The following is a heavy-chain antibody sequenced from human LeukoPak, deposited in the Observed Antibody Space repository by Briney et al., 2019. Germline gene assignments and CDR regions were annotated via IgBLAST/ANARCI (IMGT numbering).Heavy chain of an antibody. J-gene: IGHJ3*02. Sequence: PGGSPRLSCAASGSTFSSYSMNWVRQAPGKGLEWVSSISYAGSVKGRFTISRDNAKNSVYLQMNSLRAEDTAVYYCARASSGTQDAFDIWGQGTMVTVSS. CDR2: IS. V-gene: IGHV3-21*01. CDR1: GSTFSSYS. D-gene: IGHD1-26*01. CDR3: ARASSGTQDAFDI.